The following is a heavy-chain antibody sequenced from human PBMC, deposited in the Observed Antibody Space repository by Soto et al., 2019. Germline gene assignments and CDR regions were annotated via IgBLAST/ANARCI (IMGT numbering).Heavy chain of an antibody. CDR1: GFTFSSYA. CDR3: AKERYSSRSPDFDY. CDR2: ISSNGGST. Sequence: GSLRLSCSASGFTFSSYAMHWVRQAPGKGLEYVSAISSNGGSTYYADSVKGRFTISRDNSKNTLCLQMNSLRAEDTAVYYCAKERYSSRSPDFDYWGQGTLVTVSS. D-gene: IGHD6-13*01. V-gene: IGHV3-64*04. J-gene: IGHJ4*02.